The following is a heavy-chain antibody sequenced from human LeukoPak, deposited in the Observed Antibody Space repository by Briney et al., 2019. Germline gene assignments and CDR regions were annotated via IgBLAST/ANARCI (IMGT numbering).Heavy chain of an antibody. CDR1: GFTFSSYG. J-gene: IGHJ3*02. CDR2: IRYDGSNK. V-gene: IGHV3-30*02. Sequence: PGGSLRLSCAASGFTFSSYGMHWVRQAPGKGLEWVAFIRYDGSNKYYADSVKGRFTISRDNSKNTLYLQMNSLRAEDTAVYYCANQLTYYYDSSGYYDADAFDIWGQGTVVTVSS. CDR3: ANQLTYYYDSSGYYDADAFDI. D-gene: IGHD3-22*01.